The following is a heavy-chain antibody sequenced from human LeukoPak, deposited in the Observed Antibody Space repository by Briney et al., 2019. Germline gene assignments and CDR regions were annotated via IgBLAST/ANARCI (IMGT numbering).Heavy chain of an antibody. CDR2: IRYDGSNK. CDR3: AKVLYGTGLFGTESAPGYMDV. CDR1: GFTFRSYG. V-gene: IGHV3-30*02. D-gene: IGHD1-14*01. J-gene: IGHJ6*03. Sequence: GGSLRLSCAASGFTFRSYGMHWVRQAPGKGLEWVAFIRYDGSNKYYADSVKGRFTIYRENSKNTLYLQMNSLRAEDTAVYSCAKVLYGTGLFGTESAPGYMDVWGKGTTVTVSS.